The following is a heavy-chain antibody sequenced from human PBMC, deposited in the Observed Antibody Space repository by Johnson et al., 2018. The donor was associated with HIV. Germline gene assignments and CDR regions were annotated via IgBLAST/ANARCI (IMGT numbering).Heavy chain of an antibody. CDR3: AKTRMGGILDAFDL. J-gene: IGHJ3*01. D-gene: IGHD3-10*01. CDR1: GFTFSSYA. V-gene: IGHV3-30*18. Sequence: QVQLVESGGGVVQPGRSLRLSCAASGFTFSSYAVHWVRQAPGKGLEWVAVISYDGTNKYYADSVKGRFTLSRDNSKNTLDLQMNSQTIEDTAVFYCAKTRMGGILDAFDLWGQGTMVIVS. CDR2: ISYDGTNK.